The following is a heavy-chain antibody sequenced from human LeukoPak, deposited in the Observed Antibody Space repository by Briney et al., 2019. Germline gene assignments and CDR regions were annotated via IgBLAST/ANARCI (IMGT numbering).Heavy chain of an antibody. V-gene: IGHV4-31*03. J-gene: IGHJ4*02. CDR3: ASNGISSSSHY. D-gene: IGHD6-13*01. Sequence: SETLSLTCTVSGGSISSGGYYWRRIRQHPGKGLEWIGYIYYSGSTYYNPSLKSRVTISVDTSKNQFSLKLSSVTDADTAVCYCASNGISSSSHYWGQGTLVTVSS. CDR1: GGSISSGGYY. CDR2: IYYSGST.